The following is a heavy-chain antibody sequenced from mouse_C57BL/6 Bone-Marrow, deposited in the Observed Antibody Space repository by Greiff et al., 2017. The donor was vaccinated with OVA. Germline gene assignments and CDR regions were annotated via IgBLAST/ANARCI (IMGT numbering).Heavy chain of an antibody. V-gene: IGHV5-12*01. CDR1: GFTFSDYY. CDR3: ATGTRYFDV. Sequence: DVQLVESGGGLVQPGGSLKLSCAASGFTFSDYYMYWVRQTPEKRLEWVAYISNGGGSTYYPDTVKGRFTISRDNAKNTLYLQMSRLKSEDTAMYYCATGTRYFDVWGTGTTVTVSS. J-gene: IGHJ1*03. D-gene: IGHD4-1*01. CDR2: ISNGGGST.